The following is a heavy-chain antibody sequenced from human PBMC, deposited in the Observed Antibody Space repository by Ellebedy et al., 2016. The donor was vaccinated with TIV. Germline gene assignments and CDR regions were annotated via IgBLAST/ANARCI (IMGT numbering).Heavy chain of an antibody. D-gene: IGHD6-13*01. CDR1: GFTFSSYA. V-gene: IGHV3-23*01. Sequence: GGSLRLXXAASGFTFSSYAMSWVRQAPGKGLEWVSAISGSGGSTYYADSVKGRFTISRDNSKNTLYLQMNSLRAEDTAVYYCAKDLESAAARPMGDYYYGMDVWGQGTTVTVSS. CDR3: AKDLESAAARPMGDYYYGMDV. CDR2: ISGSGGST. J-gene: IGHJ6*02.